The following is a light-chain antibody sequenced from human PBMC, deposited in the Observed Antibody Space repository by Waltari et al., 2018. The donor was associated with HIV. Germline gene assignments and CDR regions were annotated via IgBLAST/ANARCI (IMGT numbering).Light chain of an antibody. J-gene: IGKJ2*01. Sequence: EIVMTQSPATLSVSPGERATLSCRASPRVYSNLAWYQQRPGQAPRLLIYGASTRATGIPARFSGSGSGTEFTLTISSLQSEDFAVYYCQQDNKWPLYTFGQGTKLEIK. V-gene: IGKV3-15*01. CDR3: QQDNKWPLYT. CDR1: PRVYSN. CDR2: GAS.